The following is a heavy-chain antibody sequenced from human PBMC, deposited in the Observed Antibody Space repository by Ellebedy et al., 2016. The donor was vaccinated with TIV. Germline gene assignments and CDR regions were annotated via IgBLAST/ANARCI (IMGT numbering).Heavy chain of an antibody. V-gene: IGHV4-34*01. D-gene: IGHD3-10*01. Sequence: MPSETLSLTCAVYGGSFIGYHCLWIRQPPGKGLEWIGEINHSGSTNYNPSLKSRVTTSIYTSKNQFSLRLSSVNAADTAVYYCSRGLPRLDGSGTPYWYFVIWGRGTRVIVSS. CDR1: GGSFIGYH. J-gene: IGHJ2*01. CDR2: INHSGST. CDR3: SRGLPRLDGSGTPYWYFVI.